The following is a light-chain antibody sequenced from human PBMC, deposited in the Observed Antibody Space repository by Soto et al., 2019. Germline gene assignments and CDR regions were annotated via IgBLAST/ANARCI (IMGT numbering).Light chain of an antibody. CDR1: QSISSS. J-gene: IGKJ1*01. CDR2: KAS. V-gene: IGKV1-5*03. CDR3: EQYNIDSWWP. Sequence: DIQMPQTPSTLSASVGDRVTITCRPSQSISSSLAWYQQKPEKAPKLLIYKASSLESGVPSRFSGSGSGTEFTLTISRLQPDDFATYFCEQYNIDSWWPVGQGTMV.